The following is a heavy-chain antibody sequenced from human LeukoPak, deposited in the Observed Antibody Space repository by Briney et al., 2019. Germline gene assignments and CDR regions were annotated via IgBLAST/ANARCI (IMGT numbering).Heavy chain of an antibody. CDR1: GFTFSDYY. V-gene: IGHV3-11*04. Sequence: PGGSLRLSCAASGFTFSDYYMSWIRQAPGKGLEWVSYISSSGSTIYYADSVKGRFTISRDNAKNSLYLQMNSLRAEDTAVYYCARDYRVVVPAAIKVDAFDIWGQGTMVTVSS. CDR2: ISSSGSTI. D-gene: IGHD2-2*01. CDR3: ARDYRVVVPAAIKVDAFDI. J-gene: IGHJ3*02.